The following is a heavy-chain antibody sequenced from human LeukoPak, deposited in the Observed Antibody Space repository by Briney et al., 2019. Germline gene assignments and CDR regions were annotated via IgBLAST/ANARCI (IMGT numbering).Heavy chain of an antibody. CDR2: IYSSGST. D-gene: IGHD2-21*02. Sequence: SETLSLTCTVSGGSISSYYWSWIRQPPGKGLEWIGYIYSSGSTNYNPSLKSRITISVDTSKNQFSLKLSSVTAADTAVYYCARFAYCGGHCWYYFDYWGQGSLVTVSS. V-gene: IGHV4-59*01. J-gene: IGHJ4*02. CDR3: ARFAYCGGHCWYYFDY. CDR1: GGSISSYY.